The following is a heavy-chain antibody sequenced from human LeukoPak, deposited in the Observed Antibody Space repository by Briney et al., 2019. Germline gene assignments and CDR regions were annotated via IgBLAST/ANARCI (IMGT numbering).Heavy chain of an antibody. V-gene: IGHV3-21*01. Sequence: GGSLRLSCVGSGFLFSSYSMNWVRQAPGKGLEWVSFINSSSSYIDYADSVKGRFTISRDNTKNSLFLQMNNVRAEDTAVYYCARRRYDFWSGYSTNFDYWGQGTLVTVSS. D-gene: IGHD3-3*01. J-gene: IGHJ4*02. CDR2: INSSSSYI. CDR1: GFLFSSYS. CDR3: ARRRYDFWSGYSTNFDY.